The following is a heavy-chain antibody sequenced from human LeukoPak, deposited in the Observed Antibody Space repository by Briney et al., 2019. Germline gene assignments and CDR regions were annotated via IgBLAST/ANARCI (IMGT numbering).Heavy chain of an antibody. CDR3: ARDLVVSCSSTSCSVAPSDF. Sequence: SVKVSCKASGGTFSSYAITWVRQAPGQGLEWMGRIIPILGIATYAQNFQGRVTITADKSTSTAYMEMSSLRSEDTAVYYCARDLVVSCSSTSCSVAPSDFWGQGTLVTVSS. V-gene: IGHV1-69*04. CDR1: GGTFSSYA. CDR2: IIPILGIA. D-gene: IGHD2-2*01. J-gene: IGHJ4*02.